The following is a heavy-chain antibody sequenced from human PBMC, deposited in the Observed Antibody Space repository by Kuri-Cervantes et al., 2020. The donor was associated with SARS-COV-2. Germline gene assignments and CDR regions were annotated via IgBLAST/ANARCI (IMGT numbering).Heavy chain of an antibody. Sequence: GGSLRLSCAASGFTLSSYAMSWVRQAPGKGLEWVSAISGSGGSTYYADSVKGRFTISRDNSKNTLYLQMNSLRAEDTAVYYCSLSSSSVYYYYMDVWGKGTTVTVSS. CDR3: SLSSSSVYYYYMDV. J-gene: IGHJ6*03. CDR1: GFTLSSYA. D-gene: IGHD6-13*01. CDR2: ISGSGGST. V-gene: IGHV3-23*01.